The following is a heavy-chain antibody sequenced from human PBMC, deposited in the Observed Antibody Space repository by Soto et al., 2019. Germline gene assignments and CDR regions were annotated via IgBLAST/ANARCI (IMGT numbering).Heavy chain of an antibody. CDR3: ARITTVTVAIDY. V-gene: IGHV4-59*01. CDR1: GGSISSYY. CDR2: IYYSGST. D-gene: IGHD4-17*01. Sequence: SETLSLTCTVSGGSISSYYWSWIRQPPGKGLEWIGYIYYSGSTNYNPSLKSRVTISVDTSKNQFSLKLSSVTAADTAVYYCARITTVTVAIDYWGQGTLVTVSS. J-gene: IGHJ4*02.